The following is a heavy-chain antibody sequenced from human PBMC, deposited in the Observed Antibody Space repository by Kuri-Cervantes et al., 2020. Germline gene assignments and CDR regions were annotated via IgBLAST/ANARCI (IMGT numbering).Heavy chain of an antibody. CDR3: ATWTFPPPTPHDY. CDR1: GFTFSDYY. Sequence: GESLKISCAASGFTFSDYYMSWIRQAPGKGLEWVSYISSSGSTIYYADSVKGRFTISRDNAKNSLYLQMNSLRAEDTAVYYCATWTFPPPTPHDYWGQGTPVTVSS. J-gene: IGHJ4*02. CDR2: ISSSGSTI. V-gene: IGHV3-11*04. D-gene: IGHD1-1*01.